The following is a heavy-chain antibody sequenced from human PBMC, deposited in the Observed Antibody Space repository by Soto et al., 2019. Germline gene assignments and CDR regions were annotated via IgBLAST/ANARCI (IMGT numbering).Heavy chain of an antibody. CDR3: ALAGYDSNYDAGTPLSAGHF. CDR1: GFTFSDYS. V-gene: IGHV3-11*01. D-gene: IGHD4-4*01. CDR2: ISSSGFII. Sequence: QVQLVVSGGGLVKPGGSLRISCAASGFTFSDYSISWIRQAPGKGLEWVSYISSSGFIIYYADSVKGRFTISRANAKNSLYLQMNSLRAEDTAVYYCALAGYDSNYDAGTPLSAGHFWGQGTLVTVSS. J-gene: IGHJ4*02.